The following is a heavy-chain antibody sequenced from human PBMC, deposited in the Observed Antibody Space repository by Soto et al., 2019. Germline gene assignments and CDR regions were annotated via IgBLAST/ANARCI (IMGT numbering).Heavy chain of an antibody. CDR1: GFTFISYA. J-gene: IGHJ6*02. V-gene: IGHV3-23*01. Sequence: PGGSLRLSCASSGFTFISYAMTWVRQAPGKGLAWVSGISCSGGSAYYADSVKGRFTISRDKSKNTLYLQMNSLRAEDTAVYYCAKNRGEEYYYGMDVWGQGTTVTVSS. CDR2: ISCSGGSA. D-gene: IGHD2-21*01. CDR3: AKNRGEEYYYGMDV.